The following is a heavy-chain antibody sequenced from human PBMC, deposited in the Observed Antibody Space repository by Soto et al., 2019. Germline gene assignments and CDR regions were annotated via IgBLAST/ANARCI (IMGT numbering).Heavy chain of an antibody. CDR2: ISGSGGST. CDR3: AKVYRGGNAFILYYFDY. J-gene: IGHJ4*02. Sequence: GGSLRLSCAASGFTFSSYAMSWVRQAPGKGLEWVSAISGSGGSTYYADSVKGRFTISRDNSKNTLYLQMNSLRAEDTAVYYCAKVYRGGNAFILYYFDYWGQGTLVTVSS. V-gene: IGHV3-23*01. D-gene: IGHD2-15*01. CDR1: GFTFSSYA.